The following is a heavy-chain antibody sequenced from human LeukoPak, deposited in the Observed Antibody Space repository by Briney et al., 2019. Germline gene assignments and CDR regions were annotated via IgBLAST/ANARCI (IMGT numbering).Heavy chain of an antibody. CDR3: ARIPDIAVAGTTY. V-gene: IGHV3-30*04. J-gene: IGHJ4*02. CDR1: GFTFSSYA. D-gene: IGHD6-19*01. Sequence: GGSLRLSCAASGFTFSSYAMHWVRQASGKGLEWVAVISYDGSNKYYADSVKGRFTISRDNSKNTLYLQMNSLRAEDTAVYYCARIPDIAVAGTTYWGQGTLVTVSS. CDR2: ISYDGSNK.